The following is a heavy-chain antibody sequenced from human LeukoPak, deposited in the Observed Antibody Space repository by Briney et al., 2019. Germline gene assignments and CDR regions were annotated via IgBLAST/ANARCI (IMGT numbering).Heavy chain of an antibody. CDR3: ARGWSIAAAGNYWYFDL. D-gene: IGHD6-13*01. CDR1: GGSISSYY. Sequence: SETLSLTCTVSGGSISSYYWSWIREPAGRGLEWIGRIYTSGSTNYNPSLKSRVTMSVDTSKNQFSLKLSSVTAADTAVYYCARGWSIAAAGNYWYFDLWGRGTLVTVSS. J-gene: IGHJ2*01. CDR2: IYTSGST. V-gene: IGHV4-4*07.